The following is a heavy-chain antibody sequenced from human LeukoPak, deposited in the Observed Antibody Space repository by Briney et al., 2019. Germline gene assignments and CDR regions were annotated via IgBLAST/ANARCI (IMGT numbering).Heavy chain of an antibody. J-gene: IGHJ4*02. CDR3: ARDSGTSDFDY. D-gene: IGHD3-10*01. V-gene: IGHV3-7*04. CDR2: INQDGSGK. Sequence: GGSLRLSCTASGFAFSSDWMTWVRQAPGKGLEWVANINQDGSGKYYVNSVKGRFTISRDNAENPLFLQMNSLTAEDTAVYYCARDSGTSDFDYWGQGTLVTVSS. CDR1: GFAFSSDW.